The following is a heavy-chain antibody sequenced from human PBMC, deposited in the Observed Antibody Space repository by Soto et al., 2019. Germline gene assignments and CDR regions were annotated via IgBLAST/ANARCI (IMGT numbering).Heavy chain of an antibody. CDR2: INPNSGGT. CDR3: ARDYYGSGSYFHRHYYYYGMDV. Sequence: ASVKVSCKASGYTFTGYYMHWVRQAPGQGLEWMGWINPNSGGTNYAQKFQGWVTMTRDTSISTAYMELSRLRSDDTAVYYCARDYYGSGSYFHRHYYYYGMDVWGQGPTATVS. CDR1: GYTFTGYY. V-gene: IGHV1-2*04. D-gene: IGHD3-10*01. J-gene: IGHJ6*02.